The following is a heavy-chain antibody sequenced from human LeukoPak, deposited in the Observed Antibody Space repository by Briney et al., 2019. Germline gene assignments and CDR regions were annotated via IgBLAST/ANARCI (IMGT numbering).Heavy chain of an antibody. V-gene: IGHV4-34*01. Sequence: SETLSLTCAVYGGSFSGYYWSWIRQPPGKGLEWIGEINHSGSTNYNPSLKSRVTISVDTSKNQFSLKLSSVTAADTAVYSCASNNQPAYYYGSGSYYPPPNYVSGPFDYWGQGTLVTVSS. J-gene: IGHJ4*02. CDR2: INHSGST. D-gene: IGHD3-10*01. CDR3: ASNNQPAYYYGSGSYYPPPNYVSGPFDY. CDR1: GGSFSGYY.